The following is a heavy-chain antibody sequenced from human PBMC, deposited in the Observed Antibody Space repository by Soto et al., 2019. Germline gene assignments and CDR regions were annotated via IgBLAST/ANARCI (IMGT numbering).Heavy chain of an antibody. Sequence: GGSLRLSCEASGFIFNNYWMSWVRQTPGEGLEWVANIKQDGSEKDYVDSVKGRFTISRDNAKNSLSLQMNSLRADDTAVYYCARDRSLASWGQGTLVTVSS. CDR2: IKQDGSEK. V-gene: IGHV3-7*01. CDR3: ARDRSLAS. J-gene: IGHJ5*02. CDR1: GFIFNNYW.